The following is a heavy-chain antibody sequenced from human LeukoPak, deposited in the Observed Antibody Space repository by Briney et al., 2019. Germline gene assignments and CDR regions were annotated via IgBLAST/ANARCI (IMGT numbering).Heavy chain of an antibody. CDR1: GGSFSGYY. D-gene: IGHD3-3*01. CDR2: INHSGST. V-gene: IGHV4-34*01. CDR3: AREPPAYYDFWSGPIYYYYYMDV. J-gene: IGHJ6*03. Sequence: SETLSPTCAVYGGSFSGYYWSWIRQPPGKGLEWIGEINHSGSTNYNPSLKSRVTISVETSKNQFSLKLSSVTAADTAVYYCAREPPAYYDFWSGPIYYYYYMDVWGKGTTVTVSS.